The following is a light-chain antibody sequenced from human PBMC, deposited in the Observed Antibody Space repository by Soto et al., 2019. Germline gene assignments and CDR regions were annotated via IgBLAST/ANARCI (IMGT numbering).Light chain of an antibody. CDR3: QQYNNWPQT. CDR1: QSVSSN. V-gene: IGKV3-15*01. CDR2: GAS. Sequence: EIVMTQSPATLSVSPGERATLSCRASQSVSSNLAWYQQKPGQAPRLLIYGASTRATSIPARFSGSGSGTEFTLTISSLQSEDFAVSYCQQYNNWPQTFGQGTKVDIK. J-gene: IGKJ1*01.